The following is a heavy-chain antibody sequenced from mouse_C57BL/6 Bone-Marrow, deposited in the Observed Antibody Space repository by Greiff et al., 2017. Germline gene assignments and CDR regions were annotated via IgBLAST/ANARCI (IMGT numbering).Heavy chain of an antibody. V-gene: IGHV5-6*01. Sequence: EVKLLESGGDLVKPGGSLKLSCAASGFTFSSYGMSWVRQTPDKRLEWVATISSGGSYTYYPDSVKGRFTISRDNAKNTLYLQMSSLKSEDTAMYYCAKQKGYYSMDYWGQGTSVTVSS. CDR1: GFTFSSYG. CDR3: AKQKGYYSMDY. J-gene: IGHJ4*01. CDR2: ISSGGSYT.